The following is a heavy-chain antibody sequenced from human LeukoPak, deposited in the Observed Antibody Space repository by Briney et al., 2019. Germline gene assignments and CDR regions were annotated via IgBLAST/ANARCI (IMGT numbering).Heavy chain of an antibody. CDR1: GGSISSSSYY. CDR3: ARDAAWGSYSRNWFDP. CDR2: IYYSGST. V-gene: IGHV4-39*01. J-gene: IGHJ5*02. D-gene: IGHD3-16*01. Sequence: SETLSLTCTVSGGSISSSSYYWGWIRQPPGKGLEWIGSIYYSGSTYYNPSLKSRVTISVDTSKNQFSLKLSSVTAADTAVYYCARDAAWGSYSRNWFDPWGQRTLVTVSS.